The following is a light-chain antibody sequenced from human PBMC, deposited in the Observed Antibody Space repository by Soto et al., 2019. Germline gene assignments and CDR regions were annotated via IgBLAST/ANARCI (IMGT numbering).Light chain of an antibody. Sequence: DIQMTQSPSSLSASVGDRVTITCRASQSISSYLNWYQQKPGKAPKLLIYAASSLQSGAPSRFSGGGSGTDFTLTISSLQPEDFATYYCQQSYSPTTFGGGTKVEIK. V-gene: IGKV1-39*01. CDR3: QQSYSPTT. CDR1: QSISSY. J-gene: IGKJ4*01. CDR2: AAS.